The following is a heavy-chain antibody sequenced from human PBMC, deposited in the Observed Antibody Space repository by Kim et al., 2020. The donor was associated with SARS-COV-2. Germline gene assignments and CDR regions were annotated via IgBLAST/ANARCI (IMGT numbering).Heavy chain of an antibody. CDR3: ARAPYYDFWSGNYYYYGMDV. Sequence: ETLSLTCAVYGGSFSGYYWSWIRQPPGKGLEWIGEINHSGSTNYNPSLKSRVTISVDTSKNQFSLKLSSVTAADTAVYYCARAPYYDFWSGNYYYYGMDVWGQGTTVTVSS. CDR1: GGSFSGYY. J-gene: IGHJ6*02. D-gene: IGHD3-3*01. CDR2: INHSGST. V-gene: IGHV4-34*01.